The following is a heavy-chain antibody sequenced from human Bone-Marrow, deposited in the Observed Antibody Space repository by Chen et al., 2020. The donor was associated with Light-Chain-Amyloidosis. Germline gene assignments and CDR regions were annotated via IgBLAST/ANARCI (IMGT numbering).Heavy chain of an antibody. J-gene: IGHJ4*02. CDR3: ARRRDGYNFDY. Sequence: VKKPGESLKISCKGSGYTFPNYWIGWVRQMPGKGLEWMGVIYPDDSDARYSPSFEGQVTISADKSITTAYLQWKSLKASDTAMYYCARRRDGYNFDYWGQGTLVTVSS. CDR2: IYPDDSDA. V-gene: IGHV5-51*01. CDR1: GYTFPNYW. D-gene: IGHD5-12*01.